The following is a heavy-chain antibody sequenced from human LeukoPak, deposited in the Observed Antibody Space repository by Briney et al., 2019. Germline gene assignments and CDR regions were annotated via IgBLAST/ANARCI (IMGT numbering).Heavy chain of an antibody. Sequence: PGGSLRLSCAASGFTFSSYAMSWVRQAPGKGLEWVSAISGSGGSTYYADSVKGRFTISRDNSKNTLYLQMNSLRAEDTAVYYCAKEQSSWVRRANYFDYWGQGTLVTVSS. J-gene: IGHJ4*02. CDR3: AKEQSSWVRRANYFDY. CDR1: GFTFSSYA. V-gene: IGHV3-23*01. CDR2: ISGSGGST. D-gene: IGHD6-13*01.